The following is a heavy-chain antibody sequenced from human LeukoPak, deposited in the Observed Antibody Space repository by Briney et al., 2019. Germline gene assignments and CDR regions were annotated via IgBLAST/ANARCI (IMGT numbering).Heavy chain of an antibody. CDR1: GFTFSSYW. J-gene: IGHJ4*02. D-gene: IGHD3-22*01. Sequence: PGGSLRLSCAASGFTFSSYWMHWVRQAPGKGLVWVSRINSDGSSTSYADSVKGRFTISRDNAKNTLYLQMNSLRAEDTAVYYCARSTYYYDGSGSPLDYWGQGTLVTVSS. CDR2: INSDGSST. V-gene: IGHV3-74*01. CDR3: ARSTYYYDGSGSPLDY.